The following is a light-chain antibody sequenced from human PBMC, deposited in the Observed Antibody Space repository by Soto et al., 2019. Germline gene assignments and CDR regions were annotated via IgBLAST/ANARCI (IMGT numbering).Light chain of an antibody. V-gene: IGKV3-20*01. CDR3: QQYAGSPRT. CDR2: SAS. J-gene: IGKJ1*01. CDR1: QNLGTLY. Sequence: EIVLTQSPGTLSLSPGERGTLSCRASQNLGTLYLAWFQQKSGQAPRLLIYSASRMATGIPDRFTGSGSGTDFTLTINRVEPEDFAVYFCQQYAGSPRTFGQGTKVEIK.